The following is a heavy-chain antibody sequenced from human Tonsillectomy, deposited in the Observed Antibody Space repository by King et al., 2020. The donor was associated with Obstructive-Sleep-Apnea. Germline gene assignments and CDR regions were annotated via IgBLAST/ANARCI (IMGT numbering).Heavy chain of an antibody. CDR2: ISYDGSNK. Sequence: VQLVESGGGVVQPGRSLRLSCAASGFTFSSYAMHWVRQAPGKGLEWVAVISYDGSNKYHADSVKGRFTISRDNSKKTLYLQMNSLRAEDTAVYYCARDPGGRSADYYFDYWGQGTLVTVSS. CDR1: GFTFSSYA. D-gene: IGHD2-15*01. CDR3: ARDPGGRSADYYFDY. J-gene: IGHJ4*02. V-gene: IGHV3-30*04.